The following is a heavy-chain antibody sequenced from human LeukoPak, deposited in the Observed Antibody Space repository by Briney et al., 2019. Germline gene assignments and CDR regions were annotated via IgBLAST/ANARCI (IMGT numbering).Heavy chain of an antibody. Sequence: ASVKVSCKASGYTFTSYGISWVRQAPGQGLEWMGWMNPNSGNTGYAQKFQGRVTMTRNTSISTAYMELSSLRSEDTAVYYCASSGGFDAFDIWGQGTMVTVSS. V-gene: IGHV1-8*02. CDR1: GYTFTSYG. J-gene: IGHJ3*02. CDR2: MNPNSGNT. CDR3: ASSGGFDAFDI. D-gene: IGHD3-10*01.